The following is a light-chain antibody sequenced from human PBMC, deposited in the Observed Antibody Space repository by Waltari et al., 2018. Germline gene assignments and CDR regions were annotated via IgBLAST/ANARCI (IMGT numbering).Light chain of an antibody. J-gene: IGLJ2*01. V-gene: IGLV3-1*01. CDR1: NLGRKY. CDR3: QAWDSATVV. Sequence: SYDLIQPPSVSVSPGPRASITCSAANLGRKYVCWYQQKPGQSPVLVIYQDTERPSGIPERFSGSNSGNTATLTISGTQTLDEADYYCQAWDSATVVFGGGTKLTVL. CDR2: QDT.